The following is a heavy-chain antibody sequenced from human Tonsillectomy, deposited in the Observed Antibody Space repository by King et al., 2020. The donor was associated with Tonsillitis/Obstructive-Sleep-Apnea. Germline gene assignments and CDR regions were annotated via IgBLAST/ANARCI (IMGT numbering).Heavy chain of an antibody. J-gene: IGHJ4*02. CDR3: ARHGVGYDLDY. CDR1: GYTFTPYG. CDR2: FIVYNGDT. V-gene: IGHV1-18*01. Sequence: QLVQSGVEVKKPGASVKVSCKASGYTFTPYGISWLLQSPGQGLEWMGWFIVYNGDTNYAQKLQGRVTMTTATSTSTVYMELRSLRSDDTAVYYCARHGVGYDLDYWGQGTLVTVSS. D-gene: IGHD3-3*01.